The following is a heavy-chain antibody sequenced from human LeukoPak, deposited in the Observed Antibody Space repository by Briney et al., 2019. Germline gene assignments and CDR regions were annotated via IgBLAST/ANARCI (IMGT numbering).Heavy chain of an antibody. CDR1: GGSISSGSYY. V-gene: IGHV4-61*02. Sequence: SETLSLTCTVSGGSISSGSYYWSWIRQPAGKGLEWIGRIYTSGSTNYNPSLKSRVTISVDTSKNQVSLKLTSVTAADTAVYYCARDKMIRGITRGFDSWGRGALVTVSS. CDR3: ARDKMIRGITRGFDS. D-gene: IGHD3-10*01. J-gene: IGHJ4*02. CDR2: IYTSGST.